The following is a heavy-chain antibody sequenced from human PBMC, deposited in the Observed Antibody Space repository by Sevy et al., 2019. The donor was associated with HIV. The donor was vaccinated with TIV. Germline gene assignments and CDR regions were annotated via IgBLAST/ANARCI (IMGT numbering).Heavy chain of an antibody. V-gene: IGHV4-59*08. CDR2: IYYNGHI. Sequence: SETLSLTCTVSGGSITSLYWNWIRQPPGKGLEWIANIYYNGHINYNPSIKSRVTLSLDTSKNQFSLGLSSVTAADTAMYYCAGEDAWGRCYSWGQGTLVTVSS. D-gene: IGHD1-26*01. CDR1: GGSITSLY. CDR3: AGEDAWGRCYS. J-gene: IGHJ4*02.